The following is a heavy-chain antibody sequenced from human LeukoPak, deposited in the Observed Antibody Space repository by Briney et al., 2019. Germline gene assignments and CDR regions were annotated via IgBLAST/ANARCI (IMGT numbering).Heavy chain of an antibody. J-gene: IGHJ4*02. CDR2: IYPGDSDT. CDR3: ARSSIVGTTGYFDY. D-gene: IGHD1-26*01. V-gene: IGHV5-51*01. Sequence: GESLKISCKGSGYSFTSYWIGWVRQMPGKGLEWMGIIYPGDSDTTYGPSFQGQVIISADKSISTAYLQWSSLKASDTAMYYCARSSIVGTTGYFDYWGQGTLVTVSS. CDR1: GYSFTSYW.